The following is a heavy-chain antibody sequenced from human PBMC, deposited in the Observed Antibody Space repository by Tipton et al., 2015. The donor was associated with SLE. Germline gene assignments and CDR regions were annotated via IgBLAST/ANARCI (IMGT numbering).Heavy chain of an antibody. D-gene: IGHD5-18*01. Sequence: LRLSCTVSGGSISRSSFYWGWIRQPPGKGLEWIASIYYSGDTYYNPSLRSRVTISVDTSKNQFSLKLYSVTAADTAVYYCARHRDTEASSQALNWFDPWGQGTLLTVSS. CDR2: IYYSGDT. CDR1: GGSISRSSFY. V-gene: IGHV4-39*01. J-gene: IGHJ5*02. CDR3: ARHRDTEASSQALNWFDP.